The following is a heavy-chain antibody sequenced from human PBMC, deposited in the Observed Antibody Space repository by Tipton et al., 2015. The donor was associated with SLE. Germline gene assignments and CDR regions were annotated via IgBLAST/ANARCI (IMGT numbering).Heavy chain of an antibody. CDR3: ASGGGFYSDY. D-gene: IGHD2-15*01. CDR2: IYYSGST. V-gene: IGHV4-59*02. CDR1: GFTVSSNY. Sequence: LRLSCAASGFTVSSNYMSWVRQAPGKGLEWVGYIYYSGSTNYNPSLKSRVTISVGTSKNQFSLKLSSVTAADTAVYYCASGGGFYSDYWGQGTLVTVSS. J-gene: IGHJ4*02.